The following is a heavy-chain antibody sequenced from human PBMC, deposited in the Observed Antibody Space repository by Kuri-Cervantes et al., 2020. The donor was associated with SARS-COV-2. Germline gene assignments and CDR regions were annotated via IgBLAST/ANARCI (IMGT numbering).Heavy chain of an antibody. CDR3: ARQMMSSITIFGVVITRNWFDP. D-gene: IGHD3-3*01. V-gene: IGHV4-30-2*01. Sequence: SQTLSLTCAVSGGSIGCGGYSWSWIRQPPGKGLEWIGYIYHSGSTYYNPSLKSRVTISVDTSKNQFSLKLSSVTAADTAVYYCARQMMSSITIFGVVITRNWFDPWGQGTLVTVSS. CDR1: GGSIGCGGYS. J-gene: IGHJ5*02. CDR2: IYHSGST.